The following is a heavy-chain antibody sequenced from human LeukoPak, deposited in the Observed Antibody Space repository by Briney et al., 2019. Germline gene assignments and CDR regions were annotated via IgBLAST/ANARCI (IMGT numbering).Heavy chain of an antibody. V-gene: IGHV4-39*07. D-gene: IGHD3-10*01. CDR2: IYYSGIT. J-gene: IGHJ5*02. Sequence: SETLSLTCTVSGGSISSSSYYWGWIRQPPGKGLEWIVSIYYSGITYYNPALKSRVTISVDTSKNQFSLKLGSVTAADTAVYYCARSSGRREANWFDPWGQGTLVTVSS. CDR1: GGSISSSSYY. CDR3: ARSSGRREANWFDP.